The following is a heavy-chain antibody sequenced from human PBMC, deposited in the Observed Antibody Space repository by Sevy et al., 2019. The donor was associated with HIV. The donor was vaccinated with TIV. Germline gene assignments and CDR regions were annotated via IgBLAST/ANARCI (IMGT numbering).Heavy chain of an antibody. V-gene: IGHV3-11*01. CDR2: ISSSGSTI. Sequence: GGSLRLSCAASGFTFSDYYMSWIRQAQGKGLEWVSYISSSGSTIYYADSVKGRFTISRDNAKNSLYLQMNSLRAEDTAVYYCARAVYDFWSGYFTGGMDVWGQGTTVTVSS. CDR1: GFTFSDYY. D-gene: IGHD3-3*01. CDR3: ARAVYDFWSGYFTGGMDV. J-gene: IGHJ6*02.